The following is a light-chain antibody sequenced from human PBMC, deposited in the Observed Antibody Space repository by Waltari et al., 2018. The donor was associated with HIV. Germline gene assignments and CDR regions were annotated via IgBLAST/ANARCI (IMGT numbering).Light chain of an antibody. CDR3: SSYGGGNTVL. CDR1: SSDVGCIKY. Sequence: QSALTQPRSASGSRGQTVPILCTRSSSDVGCIKYVSWYQQHPGKAPKLMIYDVTKWPSGVPDRFSGSKSGNTASLTVSGLQAEDEADYYCSSYGGGNTVLFGGGTRLTVL. J-gene: IGLJ3*02. V-gene: IGLV2-8*01. CDR2: DVT.